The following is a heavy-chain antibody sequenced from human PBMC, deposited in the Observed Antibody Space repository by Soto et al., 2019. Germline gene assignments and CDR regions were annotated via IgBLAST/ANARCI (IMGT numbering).Heavy chain of an antibody. D-gene: IGHD3-16*02. CDR1: GFTFSSYV. Sequence: GGSLRLSCSASGFTFSSYVMHRVRQAPGKGLEYVSTISTNGGSTYYADSVKGRFTISRDNSKNTLYLQMSSLRAEDTAVYYCVKSSPAHDVWGSHQLFDHCGQGFLVIFSS. CDR2: ISTNGGST. V-gene: IGHV3-64D*06. J-gene: IGHJ4*02. CDR3: VKSSPAHDVWGSHQLFDH.